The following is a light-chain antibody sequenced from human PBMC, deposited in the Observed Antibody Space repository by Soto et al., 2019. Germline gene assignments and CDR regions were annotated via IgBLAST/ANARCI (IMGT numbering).Light chain of an antibody. V-gene: IGKV1-5*01. Sequence: DIQMTQSPSTLSASVGDRVTITCWASQSISSWLAWYQQKPGKAPKLLIFDASTLESGVPSRFSGSGSGTEFTLTISSLQPDDFATYSCQQYNGYSPWTFGQGTKVDIK. CDR2: DAS. CDR1: QSISSW. J-gene: IGKJ1*01. CDR3: QQYNGYSPWT.